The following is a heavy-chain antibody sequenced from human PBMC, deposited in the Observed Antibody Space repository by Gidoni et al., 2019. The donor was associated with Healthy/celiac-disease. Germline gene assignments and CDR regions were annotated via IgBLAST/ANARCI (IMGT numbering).Heavy chain of an antibody. CDR3: AREETAMVKSYGMDV. Sequence: QVQLVESGGGLVQPGRSLRLSFAASGFTFRSYGMHGVRQAPGKGLEWVEVISYDGSNKYYADSVKGRFTIYRDNSKNTLYLQMNSLRAEDTAVYYCAREETAMVKSYGMDVWGQGTTITVSS. J-gene: IGHJ6*02. CDR1: GFTFRSYG. D-gene: IGHD5-18*01. CDR2: ISYDGSNK. V-gene: IGHV3-30-3*01.